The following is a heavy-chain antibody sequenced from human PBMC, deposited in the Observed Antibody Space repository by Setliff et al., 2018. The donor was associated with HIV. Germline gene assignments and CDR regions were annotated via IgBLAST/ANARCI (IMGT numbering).Heavy chain of an antibody. J-gene: IGHJ4*02. CDR1: GFIFSTYR. D-gene: IGHD3-22*01. CDR3: AKAHPGSSGLIDY. CDR2: ISASGNTI. V-gene: IGHV3-48*01. Sequence: PGGSLRLSCIASGFIFSTYRMTWVRQAPGKGLEWISYISASGNTIYYADSVKGRVTISRDNAKNSLDLQMNSLRADDTAVYYCAKAHPGSSGLIDYWGQEALVTVSS.